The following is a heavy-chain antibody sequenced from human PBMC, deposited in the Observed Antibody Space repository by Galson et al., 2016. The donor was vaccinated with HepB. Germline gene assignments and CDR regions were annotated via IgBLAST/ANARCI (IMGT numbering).Heavy chain of an antibody. D-gene: IGHD6-19*01. CDR1: GFPFGSDA. CDR2: ISYDGTNQ. J-gene: IGHJ4*02. Sequence: SLRLSCAASGFPFGSDAFHWVRQAPGKGLEWVAMISYDGTNQFYAASVKGRLTISRDNSKNTLFLEMNSVTAADTAVYFCGRDPHSSGWSGVMGYIDYWGQGTLVTVSS. CDR3: GRDPHSSGWSGVMGYIDY. V-gene: IGHV3-30-3*01.